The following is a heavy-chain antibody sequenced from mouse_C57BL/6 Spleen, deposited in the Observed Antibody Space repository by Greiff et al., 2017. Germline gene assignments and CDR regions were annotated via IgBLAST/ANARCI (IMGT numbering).Heavy chain of an antibody. CDR2: IDPSDSYT. J-gene: IGHJ2*01. D-gene: IGHD4-1*01. Sequence: VQLQQPGAELVKPGASVKLSCKASGYTFTSYWMQWVKQRPGQGLEWIGEIDPSDSYTNYNQKFKGKATLTVDTSSSTAYMQLSSLTSEDSAVYYCARWPLGYFDYWGQGTTLTVSS. CDR1: GYTFTSYW. CDR3: ARWPLGYFDY. V-gene: IGHV1-50*01.